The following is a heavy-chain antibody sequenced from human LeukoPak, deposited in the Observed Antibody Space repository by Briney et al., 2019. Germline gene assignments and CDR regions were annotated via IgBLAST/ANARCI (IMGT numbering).Heavy chain of an antibody. D-gene: IGHD6-13*01. CDR2: TNQDGSEK. Sequence: GGSLRLSCAASGFTFTNYWMTWVRQAPGKGLEWVANTNQDGSEKYYVDSVKGRFTISRDNAKNSLPLQMNSLRVDDTAVYYCASSAAGLVHWGQGTLVTVSS. J-gene: IGHJ4*02. CDR1: GFTFTNYW. CDR3: ASSAAGLVH. V-gene: IGHV3-7*02.